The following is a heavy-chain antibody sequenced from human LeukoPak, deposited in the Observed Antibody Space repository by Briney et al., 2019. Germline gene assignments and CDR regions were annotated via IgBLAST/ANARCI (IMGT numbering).Heavy chain of an antibody. J-gene: IGHJ5*02. CDR3: ARGGYYGSGNDFRFDP. CDR1: GGSISSRGYY. Sequence: SETLSLTCTVSGGSISSRGYYWGWIRQPPGKGLEWIVSMYYSGSTYYNPSLKSRVTISVDTSKNHFSLKLRSVTAADTAVYYCARGGYYGSGNDFRFDPWGQGTLVTVSS. D-gene: IGHD3-10*01. CDR2: MYYSGST. V-gene: IGHV4-39*07.